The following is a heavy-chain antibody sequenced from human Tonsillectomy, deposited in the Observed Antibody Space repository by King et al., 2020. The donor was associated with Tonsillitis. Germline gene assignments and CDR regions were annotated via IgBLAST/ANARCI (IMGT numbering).Heavy chain of an antibody. CDR2: IYHSGST. V-gene: IGHV4-38-2*02. Sequence: QLQESGPGLVKPSETLSLTCTVSGYSISSGYYWGWIRQPPGKGLEWIGSIYHSGSTYYNPSPKSRVTMSVDTSKNQFSLKLSSVTATDTAVYYCARNYDYDAFDIWGQGTMVTVSS. CDR1: GYSISSGYY. CDR3: ARNYDYDAFDI. J-gene: IGHJ3*02. D-gene: IGHD3-16*01.